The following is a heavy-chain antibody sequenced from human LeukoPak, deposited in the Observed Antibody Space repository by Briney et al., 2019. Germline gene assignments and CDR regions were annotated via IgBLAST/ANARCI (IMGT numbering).Heavy chain of an antibody. CDR2: INHRGST. D-gene: IGHD2-21*01. J-gene: IGHJ4*02. CDR1: GGSFSGFY. V-gene: IGHV4-34*01. Sequence: SETLSLTCAVYGGSFSGFYWSWIRQPPGKGLEWIGEINHRGSTNYNLSLKSRVTISVDTSKNQFSLKLSSVTAADTAVYYCARDLDGGGLLDYWGQGTLVTVSS. CDR3: ARDLDGGGLLDY.